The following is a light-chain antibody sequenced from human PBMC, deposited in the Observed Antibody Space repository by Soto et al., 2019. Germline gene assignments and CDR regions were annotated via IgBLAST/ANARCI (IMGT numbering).Light chain of an antibody. Sequence: QSALTQPPSASGTPGQRVTISCSGSSSNIGSNYVYWYQQLPGTAPKLLIYRNNQRPSGVPDRFSGSKSGTSASLAISGLRSEDEADYYCAAWDDSLSGPLYVVFGGGTKLTVL. CDR2: RNN. CDR3: AAWDDSLSGPLYVV. J-gene: IGLJ2*01. V-gene: IGLV1-47*01. CDR1: SSNIGSNY.